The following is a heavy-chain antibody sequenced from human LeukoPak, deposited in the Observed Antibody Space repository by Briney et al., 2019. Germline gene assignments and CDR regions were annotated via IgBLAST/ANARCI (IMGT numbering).Heavy chain of an antibody. CDR1: GFTFSNVW. J-gene: IGHJ4*02. CDR2: IKQDGSEK. D-gene: IGHD3-10*01. Sequence: PGGSLRLSCAASGFTFSNVWMSWVRQAPGKGLEWVANIKQDGSEKNYVDSVKGRFTISRDNAKNSLYLQMNSLRVEDTAVYYYGRYGQVPIDWGQGTLVTVSS. V-gene: IGHV3-7*03. CDR3: GRYGQVPID.